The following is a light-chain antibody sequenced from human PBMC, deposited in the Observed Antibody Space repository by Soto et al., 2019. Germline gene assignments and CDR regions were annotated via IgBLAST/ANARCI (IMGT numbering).Light chain of an antibody. CDR1: QSVSSS. CDR3: QQRSNWPVT. CDR2: DAS. Sequence: EIVLTQSPATLSLSPGESATLSCRASQSVSSSLAWYQQKPGQAPRLLIYDASNRATGIPARFSGSGSGTDFTLTISSLEPEDFAVYYSQQRSNWPVTFGQGTRLEIK. J-gene: IGKJ5*01. V-gene: IGKV3-11*01.